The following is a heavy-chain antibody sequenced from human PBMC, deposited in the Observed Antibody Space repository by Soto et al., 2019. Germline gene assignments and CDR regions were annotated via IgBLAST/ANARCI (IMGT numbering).Heavy chain of an antibody. CDR2: IKGDGSSL. CDR1: GFTFSTYW. CDR3: ARGLKNYYGVDA. J-gene: IGHJ6*02. Sequence: EVKVEESGGGLVQPGGSLRLSCAASGFTFSTYWMHWVRQVPGKGLVWVSRIKGDGSSLSYADSVKGRFTISRDNVENTVYLQMGSLRADDTAVYYCARGLKNYYGVDAWGQGTTVTVSS. V-gene: IGHV3-74*01.